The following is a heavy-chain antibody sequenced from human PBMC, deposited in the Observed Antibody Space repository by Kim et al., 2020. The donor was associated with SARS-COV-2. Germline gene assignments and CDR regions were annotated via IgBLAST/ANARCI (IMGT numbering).Heavy chain of an antibody. CDR1: GFTFSTSP. D-gene: IGHD1-26*01. J-gene: IGHJ4*02. V-gene: IGHV3-23*01. Sequence: GGSLRLSCVASGFTFSTSPMGWVRQAPGKGLEWVSRISWDGTRTYYADSVKGRVTMSSDKSKNMLYLHMNSLRVEDTAVHYCAKGVINSGFDYWGQGTQV. CDR2: ISWDGTRT. CDR3: AKGVINSGFDY.